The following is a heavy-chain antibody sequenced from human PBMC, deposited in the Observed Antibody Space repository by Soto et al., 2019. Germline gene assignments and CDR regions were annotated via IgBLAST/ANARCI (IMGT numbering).Heavy chain of an antibody. CDR1: GYSISRGYY. D-gene: IGHD3-3*01. J-gene: IGHJ4*02. V-gene: IGHV4-38-2*02. Sequence: PSETLSLTCAVSGYSISRGYYWGWIRQPPGKGLGWIGSIYQSGSTYYNPSLKSRVTISVDTDKNQFSLKLTSVTAADTAVYYCAREGDTPHAYYDFWSGYFDFDYWGPGILVT. CDR2: IYQSGST. CDR3: AREGDTPHAYYDFWSGYFDFDY.